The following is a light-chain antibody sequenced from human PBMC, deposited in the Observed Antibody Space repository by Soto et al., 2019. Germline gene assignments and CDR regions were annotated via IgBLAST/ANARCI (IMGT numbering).Light chain of an antibody. V-gene: IGLV1-44*01. J-gene: IGLJ2*01. CDR3: AAWDDSLNGVV. CDR1: SSNIGSNT. CDR2: SYN. Sequence: QSVLTQPPSASGTPGQRVTISCSGSSSNIGSNTVNWYQQLPGTAPKLLFYSYNQRPSGVPDRFSGSKSGTSASLAISGLQSEDEADYYCAAWDDSLNGVVFGGGTKLTVL.